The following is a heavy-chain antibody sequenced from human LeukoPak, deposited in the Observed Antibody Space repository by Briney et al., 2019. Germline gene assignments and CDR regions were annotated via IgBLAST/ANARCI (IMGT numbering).Heavy chain of an antibody. D-gene: IGHD6-13*01. J-gene: IGHJ5*02. Sequence: GASVKVSCKASGYTFTSYYMHWVRQAPGQGLEWMGLINPTGGSTGYAQKFQGRVTMTTDTSTSTAYMELRSLRSDDTAVYYCARVRSSSWYWFGPWGQGTLVTVSS. CDR1: GYTFTSYY. V-gene: IGHV1-46*01. CDR2: INPTGGST. CDR3: ARVRSSSWYWFGP.